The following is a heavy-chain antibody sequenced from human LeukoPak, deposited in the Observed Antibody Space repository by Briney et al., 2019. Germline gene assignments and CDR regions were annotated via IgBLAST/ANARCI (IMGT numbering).Heavy chain of an antibody. V-gene: IGHV3-23*01. J-gene: IGHJ4*02. CDR1: GFTFSSYA. Sequence: GGSLRLSCAASGFTFSSYAMSWVRQAPGKGLEWVSAISGSGGSTYYADSVKGRFTISGDNSKNTLYLQMNSLRAEDTAVYYCAKDPVAPGDTVTTDFDYWGQGTLVTVSS. CDR3: AKDPVAPGDTVTTDFDY. CDR2: ISGSGGST. D-gene: IGHD4-4*01.